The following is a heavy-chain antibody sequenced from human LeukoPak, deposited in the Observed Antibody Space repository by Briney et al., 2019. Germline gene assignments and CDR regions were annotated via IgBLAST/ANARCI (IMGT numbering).Heavy chain of an antibody. CDR1: GFTFDDYA. CDR2: ISWNSGSI. V-gene: IGHV3-9*01. D-gene: IGHD4-17*01. CDR3: ATSYGDTLDY. Sequence: PGGSLRLSCAASGFTFDDYAMHWVRHAPGKGLEWVSGISWNSGSIGYADSVKGRFTISRDNAENSLYLQMNSLRAEDTALYYCATSYGDTLDYWGQGTLVTVSS. J-gene: IGHJ4*02.